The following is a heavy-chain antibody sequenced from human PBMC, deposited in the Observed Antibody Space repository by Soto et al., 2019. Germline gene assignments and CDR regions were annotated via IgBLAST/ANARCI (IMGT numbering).Heavy chain of an antibody. CDR1: GFTFSTYD. J-gene: IGHJ6*02. CDR3: ARAYSGQLPRRADYYYAMDV. CDR2: IGAADDP. Sequence: EVQLVESGGGVVQPGGSLRLSCAASGFTFSTYDMHWVRQATGKGLELVSAIGAADDPYYSGSVKGRFTISRENAKSSVSLPMNSLRVGDTAVYYCARAYSGQLPRRADYYYAMDVWCPGTTFTVSS. D-gene: IGHD2-2*01. V-gene: IGHV3-13*05.